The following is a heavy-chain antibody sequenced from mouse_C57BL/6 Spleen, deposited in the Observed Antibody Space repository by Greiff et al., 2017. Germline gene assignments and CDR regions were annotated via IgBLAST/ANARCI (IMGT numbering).Heavy chain of an antibody. Sequence: EVKLQESGPGLVKPSQTVFLTCTVTGISITTGNYRWSWIRQFPGNKLEWIGYIYYSGTITYNPSLTSRTTITRDTPKNQFFLEMNSLTAEDTATYYCARDGAYDGYYFYAMDYWGQGTSVTVSS. D-gene: IGHD2-3*01. CDR3: ARDGAYDGYYFYAMDY. V-gene: IGHV3-5*01. J-gene: IGHJ4*01. CDR2: IYYSGTI. CDR1: GISITTGNYR.